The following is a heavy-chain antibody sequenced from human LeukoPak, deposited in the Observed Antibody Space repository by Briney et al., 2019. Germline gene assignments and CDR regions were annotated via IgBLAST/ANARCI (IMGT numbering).Heavy chain of an antibody. J-gene: IGHJ5*02. Sequence: GGSLRLSCAASGFTFSNYYMSWIRQAPGKGLEWVSYISSSGSAIYYADSVKGRFTISRDNAKNSLYLQMNSLRAEDTAVYYCASAPEGSANWFDPWGQGTLVTVSS. CDR1: GFTFSNYY. V-gene: IGHV3-11*01. D-gene: IGHD1-26*01. CDR3: ASAPEGSANWFDP. CDR2: ISSSGSAI.